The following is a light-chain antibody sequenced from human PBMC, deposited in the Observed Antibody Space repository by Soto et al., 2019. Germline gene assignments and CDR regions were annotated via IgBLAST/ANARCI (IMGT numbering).Light chain of an antibody. J-gene: IGKJ4*01. CDR3: QQRGNWPLT. V-gene: IGKV3-11*01. Sequence: ETVLTQSPATLSLSPGERATLSCRASQTIGTYLIWYQQKPGQAPRLLIYDGSSRATGIPARFSGSGSGTDFTLTISSLEPEDFAVYYCQQRGNWPLTFGGGTKVEI. CDR2: DGS. CDR1: QTIGTY.